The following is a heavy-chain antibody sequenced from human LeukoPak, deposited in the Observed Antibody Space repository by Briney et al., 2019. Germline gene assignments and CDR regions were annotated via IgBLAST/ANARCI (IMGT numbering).Heavy chain of an antibody. V-gene: IGHV3-15*05. CDR3: ARGPDYYGSGDHYY. J-gene: IGHJ4*02. Sequence: GGSLRLSCAASGFTFNDAWMSWVRQAPGKGLEWVGRIKSKPDGGTTDYAAPVKGRFTISRDNAKNTLYLQMNSLRAEDTAVYYCARGPDYYGSGDHYYWGQGTLVTVSS. CDR1: GFTFNDAW. CDR2: IKSKPDGGTT. D-gene: IGHD3-10*01.